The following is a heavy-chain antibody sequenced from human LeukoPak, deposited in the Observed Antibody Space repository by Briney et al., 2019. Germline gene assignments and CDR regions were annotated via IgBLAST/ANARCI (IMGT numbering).Heavy chain of an antibody. CDR2: IYYSGRT. CDR1: GDSVSRSDSY. Sequence: SETLSLTCTIFGDSVSRSDSYWDWIRQPPGKGLEWIGTIYYSGRTYYSPSLKSRVTLSVDMSNNQFSLTLSSVTAADTAVYYCATPAEVDGDAFDIWGQGTMVTVSS. CDR3: ATPAEVDGDAFDI. V-gene: IGHV4-39*01. J-gene: IGHJ3*02. D-gene: IGHD1-14*01.